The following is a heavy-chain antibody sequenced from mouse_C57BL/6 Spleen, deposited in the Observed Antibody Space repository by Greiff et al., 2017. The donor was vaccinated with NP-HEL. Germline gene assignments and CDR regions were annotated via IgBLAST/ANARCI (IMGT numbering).Heavy chain of an antibody. CDR3: ARSRYGSSYEDWYFDV. J-gene: IGHJ1*03. CDR2: IDPANGNT. D-gene: IGHD1-1*01. Sequence: VQLQQSVAELVRPGASVKLSCTASGFNIKNTYMHWVKQRPEQGLEWIGRIDPANGNTKYAPKFQGKATITADTSSNTAYLQLSSLTSEDTAIYYCARSRYGSSYEDWYFDVWGTGTTVTVSS. CDR1: GFNIKNTY. V-gene: IGHV14-3*01.